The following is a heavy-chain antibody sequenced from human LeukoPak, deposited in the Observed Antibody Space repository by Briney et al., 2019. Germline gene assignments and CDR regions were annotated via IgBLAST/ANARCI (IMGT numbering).Heavy chain of an antibody. CDR2: ISAYNGNT. CDR3: AREAPIVVVPAVNLDAFDI. V-gene: IGHV1-18*01. CDR1: GYTFTSYG. J-gene: IGHJ3*02. D-gene: IGHD2-2*01. Sequence: GASVKVSCKASGYTFTSYGISWVRQAPGQGLEWMGWISAYNGNTNYAQKLQGRVTMTTDTSTNTAYMELRSLRSDDTAVYYCAREAPIVVVPAVNLDAFDIWGQGTKVTVSS.